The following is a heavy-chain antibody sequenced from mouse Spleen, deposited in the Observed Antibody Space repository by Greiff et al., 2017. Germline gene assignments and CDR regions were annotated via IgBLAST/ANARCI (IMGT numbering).Heavy chain of an antibody. CDR2: IYPSDSYT. Sequence: QVQLKQSGAELVRPGASVKLSCKASGYTFTSYWINWVKQRPGQGLEWIGNIYPSDSYTNYNQKFKDKATLTVDKSSSTAYMQLSSPTSEDSAVYYCTRDYYGSSYRDFFAYWGQGTLVTVSA. D-gene: IGHD1-1*01. J-gene: IGHJ3*01. CDR1: GYTFTSYW. V-gene: IGHV1-69*02. CDR3: TRDYYGSSYRDFFAY.